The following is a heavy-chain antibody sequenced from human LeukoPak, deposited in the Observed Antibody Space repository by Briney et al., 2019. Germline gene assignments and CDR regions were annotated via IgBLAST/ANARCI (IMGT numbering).Heavy chain of an antibody. Sequence: GRSLRLSCAASGFTFSSYAMHWVRQAPGKGLEWVAVISYDGSNKYYADSVKGRFTISRDNSKNTLYLQMNSLRAEDTAVYYCATETNYYDTSGTLFDYWGQGTLVTVSS. CDR2: ISYDGSNK. D-gene: IGHD3-22*01. V-gene: IGHV3-30-3*01. CDR1: GFTFSSYA. CDR3: ATETNYYDTSGTLFDY. J-gene: IGHJ4*02.